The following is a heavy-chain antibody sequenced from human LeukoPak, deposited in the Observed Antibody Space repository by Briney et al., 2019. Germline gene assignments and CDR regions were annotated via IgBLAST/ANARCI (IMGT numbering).Heavy chain of an antibody. J-gene: IGHJ4*02. D-gene: IGHD6-13*01. CDR3: AKDPSSWTFDY. CDR2: ISSSSSYI. Sequence: GGSLRLSCAASGFTFSSYSMNWVRQAPGKGLEWVSSISSSSSYIYYADSVKGRFTISRDNSKNTLYLQMNSLRVEDTAIYYCAKDPSSWTFDYWGQGTLVTVSS. V-gene: IGHV3-21*04. CDR1: GFTFSSYS.